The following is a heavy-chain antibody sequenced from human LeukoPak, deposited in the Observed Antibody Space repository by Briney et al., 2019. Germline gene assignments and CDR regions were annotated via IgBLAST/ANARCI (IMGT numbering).Heavy chain of an antibody. J-gene: IGHJ4*02. Sequence: GGSLRLSCAASGFTFSSYAMSWVRQAPGKGLEWVSLLSGRGRHTNYADSVKGRFTISTDKSKNTLILQMNSLRADDTAVYYCAKSIMGTAGLLDNWGREPWSPSPQ. V-gene: IGHV3-23*01. CDR2: LSGRGRHT. D-gene: IGHD5-18*01. CDR1: GFTFSSYA. CDR3: AKSIMGTAGLLDN.